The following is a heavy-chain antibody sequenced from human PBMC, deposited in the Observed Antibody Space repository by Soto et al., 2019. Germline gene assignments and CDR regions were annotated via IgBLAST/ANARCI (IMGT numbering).Heavy chain of an antibody. V-gene: IGHV1-69*02. Sequence: QVQLVQSGAEVKKPGSSVKVSCKASGDTFSSYTINWVRQAPGLGLEWMGRIIPMLSMSNSAQKFQGRVKITADKSTSTAYMELSRLTSEDTAMYYCARGYGSGSRAFDYWGQGVRVTVSS. CDR3: ARGYGSGSRAFDY. CDR1: GDTFSSYT. J-gene: IGHJ4*02. CDR2: IIPMLSMS. D-gene: IGHD3-10*01.